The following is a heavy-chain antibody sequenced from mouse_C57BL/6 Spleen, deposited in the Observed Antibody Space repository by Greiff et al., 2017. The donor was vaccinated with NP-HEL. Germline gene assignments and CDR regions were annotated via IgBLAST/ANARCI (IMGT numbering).Heavy chain of an antibody. CDR3: VKSVSGYYFYWYFDV. CDR1: GFTFTDYY. Sequence: EVQRVESGGGLVQPGASLRLSCAASGFTFTDYYMSWVRQPPGKAPEWLALIRNKAHGYTSEYTASVKGRFTISRATSPTILYLQMNTLRAEDSATDYCVKSVSGYYFYWYFDVWGTGTTVTVSS. V-gene: IGHV7-4*01. J-gene: IGHJ1*03. CDR2: IRNKAHGYTS. D-gene: IGHD2-3*01.